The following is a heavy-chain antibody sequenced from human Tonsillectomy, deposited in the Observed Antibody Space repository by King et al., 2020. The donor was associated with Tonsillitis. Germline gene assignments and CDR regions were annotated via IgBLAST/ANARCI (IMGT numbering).Heavy chain of an antibody. V-gene: IGHV5-51*01. D-gene: IGHD3-9*01. Sequence: VQLVQSGAEVKKPGESLKISCKGSGYSFTSYWIGWVRQMPGKGLEWMGIIYAGDSETRYSPSFQGQVTISADKSISTAYLQWSSLKASDTAMYYCARVYYVILTGYDPLDYWGQGTLVTVSS. CDR1: GYSFTSYW. CDR3: ARVYYVILTGYDPLDY. J-gene: IGHJ4*02. CDR2: IYAGDSET.